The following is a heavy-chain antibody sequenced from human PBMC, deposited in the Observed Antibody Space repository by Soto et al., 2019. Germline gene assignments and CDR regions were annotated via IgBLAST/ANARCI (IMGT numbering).Heavy chain of an antibody. CDR1: GASITSAGYY. Sequence: QVQLQESGPGLVEPSQTLSLTCTVYGASITSAGYYWSWIRQHSGKGLEWIGYIHHSGSTYYNPSLKSRITFSVVTAKNQFSLRLTSVTAADTAVYYCARNPIHGDYLGWLDPWGQGTLVTVSS. CDR2: IHHSGST. V-gene: IGHV4-31*03. CDR3: ARNPIHGDYLGWLDP. J-gene: IGHJ5*02. D-gene: IGHD4-17*01.